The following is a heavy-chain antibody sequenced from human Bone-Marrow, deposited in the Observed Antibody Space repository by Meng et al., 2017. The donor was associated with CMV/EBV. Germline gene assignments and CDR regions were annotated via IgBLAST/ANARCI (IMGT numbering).Heavy chain of an antibody. V-gene: IGHV1-69*05. D-gene: IGHD2-2*01. J-gene: IGHJ3*02. CDR3: ARVSIVVVPAAIGAHAVDI. CDR2: IIPIFGTA. CDR1: GGTFSSYA. Sequence: SVKVSGKASGGTFSSYAISWVRQAPGQGLEWMGRIIPIFGTANYAQKFQGRVTMTTDTSTSTAYMELRSLRSDDTAVYYCARVSIVVVPAAIGAHAVDIWGQGTMVTVSS.